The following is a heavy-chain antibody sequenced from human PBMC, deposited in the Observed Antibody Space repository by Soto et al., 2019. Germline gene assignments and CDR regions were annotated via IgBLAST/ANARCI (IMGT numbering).Heavy chain of an antibody. CDR1: GASVSSGSYC. Sequence: TLSLTCTFSGASVSSGSYCWSWLRQPPGNGLEWIGYMSYSGSTNYNRSLKSRVTLSVDTSKNQLSLKRSSVTAADTAVYYCARDPSGEVVLGTTGLDYWGQGTLVTVSS. D-gene: IGHD1-7*01. J-gene: IGHJ4*02. V-gene: IGHV4-61*01. CDR2: MSYSGST. CDR3: ARDPSGEVVLGTTGLDY.